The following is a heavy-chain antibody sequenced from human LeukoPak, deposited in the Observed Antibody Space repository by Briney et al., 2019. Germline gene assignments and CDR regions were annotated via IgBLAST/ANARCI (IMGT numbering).Heavy chain of an antibody. CDR1: GFTFSSYA. CDR3: ARDLEYYYYGMDV. J-gene: IGHJ6*02. V-gene: IGHV3-30-3*01. Sequence: GGSLRLSCAASGFTFSSYAMHWVRQAPGKGLERVAVISYDGSNKYYADSVKGRFTISRDNSKNTLYLQMNSLRAEDTAVYYCARDLEYYYYGMDVWGQGTTVTVSS. CDR2: ISYDGSNK.